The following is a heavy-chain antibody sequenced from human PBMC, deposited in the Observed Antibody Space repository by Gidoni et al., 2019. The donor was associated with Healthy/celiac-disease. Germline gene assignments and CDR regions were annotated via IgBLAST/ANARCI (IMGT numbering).Heavy chain of an antibody. CDR2: ISSSSSYI. D-gene: IGHD2-2*01. Sequence: EVQLVESGGGLVKPGGSLRLSCAASGFTFSSYSMNWVRQAPGKGLEWVSSISSSSSYIYYADSVKGRFTISRDNAKNSLYLQMNSLRAEDTAVYYCARDINDIVVVPAAIGYYYYGMDVWGQGTTVTVSS. CDR1: GFTFSSYS. CDR3: ARDINDIVVVPAAIGYYYYGMDV. J-gene: IGHJ6*02. V-gene: IGHV3-21*01.